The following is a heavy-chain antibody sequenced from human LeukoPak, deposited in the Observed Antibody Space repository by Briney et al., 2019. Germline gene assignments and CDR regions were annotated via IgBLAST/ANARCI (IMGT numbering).Heavy chain of an antibody. CDR2: IKQDGSEK. CDR1: GFTFSGYW. V-gene: IGHV3-7*03. D-gene: IGHD3-22*01. Sequence: PGGSLRLSCAASGFTFSGYWMSWVRQAPGKGLEWVANIKQDGSEKYYVDSVKGRFTTSRDNSKNTLYLQMSSLRAEDTAVYYCAREDYFDTSGYSGGHDAFDIWGQGTMVTVSS. J-gene: IGHJ3*02. CDR3: AREDYFDTSGYSGGHDAFDI.